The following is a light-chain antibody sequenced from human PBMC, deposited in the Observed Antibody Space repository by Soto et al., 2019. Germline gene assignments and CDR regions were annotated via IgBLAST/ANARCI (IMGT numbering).Light chain of an antibody. CDR3: QQYGSSPRT. Sequence: EIVLTQSPGTLSLSPGERVTLSCRASQTVSSSYLAWYQQKPGQAPRLLIHGASSRATGIPDRFSGSGSGTDFTLTISGLEPEDFAVYYCQQYGSSPRTFGQGTKVEIK. J-gene: IGKJ1*01. CDR2: GAS. V-gene: IGKV3-20*01. CDR1: QTVSSSY.